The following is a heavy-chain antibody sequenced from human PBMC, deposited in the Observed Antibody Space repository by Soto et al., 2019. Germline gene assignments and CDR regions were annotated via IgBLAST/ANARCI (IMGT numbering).Heavy chain of an antibody. CDR1: GGSISSSSYY. D-gene: IGHD3-10*01. Sequence: SETLSLTCSVSGGSISSSSYYWGWIRQPPGKGLEWIGSIYYSGSTYYNPSLKSRVTISVDTSKNQFSLKLSSVTAADTAVYYCAISGVKEGWFDPWGQGTLVTVFS. V-gene: IGHV4-39*01. J-gene: IGHJ5*02. CDR3: AISGVKEGWFDP. CDR2: IYYSGST.